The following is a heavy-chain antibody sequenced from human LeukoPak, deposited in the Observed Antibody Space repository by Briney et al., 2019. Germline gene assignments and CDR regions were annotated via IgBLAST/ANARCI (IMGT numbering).Heavy chain of an antibody. Sequence: ASVKVSCKASGYTFTRFYMHWVRQAPGQGLEWMGIINPSGGSTSYTQKFRGRATMTRDTSTTTVYMELSSLRSEDTAVYYCARASDSSGYYAPQHYFDYWGQGTPVTVSS. CDR1: GYTFTRFY. CDR3: ARASDSSGYYAPQHYFDY. CDR2: INPSGGST. D-gene: IGHD3-22*01. V-gene: IGHV1-46*03. J-gene: IGHJ4*02.